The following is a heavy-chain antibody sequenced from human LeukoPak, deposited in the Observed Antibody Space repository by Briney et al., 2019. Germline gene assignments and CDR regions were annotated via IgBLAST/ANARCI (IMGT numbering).Heavy chain of an antibody. V-gene: IGHV4-59*01. Sequence: SETLSLTCSVSRGSISSYYWSWIRQPPGKGLEWIGYIYYSGSTNYNPSLKSRVTISVDTSKNQFSLKLSSVTAADTAVYYCARDRGYEAFDYWGQGTLVTVSS. D-gene: IGHD5-12*01. CDR3: ARDRGYEAFDY. CDR1: RGSISSYY. CDR2: IYYSGST. J-gene: IGHJ4*02.